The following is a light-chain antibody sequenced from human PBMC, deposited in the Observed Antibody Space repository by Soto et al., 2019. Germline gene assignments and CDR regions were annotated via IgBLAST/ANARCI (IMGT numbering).Light chain of an antibody. Sequence: DIQMTQFPSSLSASVGDRVNITCRASQGISTWLAWYQQKPERAPKSLIYAASRLQSGVPSRFSGSGSETDFTLTISSLQPEDFATYYCQQYNRYPRTFGQGTKVEIK. V-gene: IGKV1D-16*01. CDR2: AAS. CDR3: QQYNRYPRT. J-gene: IGKJ1*01. CDR1: QGISTW.